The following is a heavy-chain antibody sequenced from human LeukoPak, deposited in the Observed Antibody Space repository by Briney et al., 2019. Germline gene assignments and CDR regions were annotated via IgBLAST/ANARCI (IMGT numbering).Heavy chain of an antibody. CDR2: VYHSGST. D-gene: IGHD3-3*01. V-gene: IGHV4-39*01. J-gene: IGHJ5*02. Sequence: SETLSLTCFVSGASIINNNYYWAWIRQPPGKGLEWIGSVYHSGSTCYNPSLKSRVTMSVDTSKNHFTLKLNSVTAADTAVYSCAGHKYYNFWGSFNWFDPWGQGILVTVSS. CDR1: GASIINNNYY. CDR3: AGHKYYNFWGSFNWFDP.